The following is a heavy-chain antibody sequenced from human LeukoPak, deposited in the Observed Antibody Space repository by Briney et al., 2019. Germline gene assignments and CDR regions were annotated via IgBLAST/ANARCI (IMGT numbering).Heavy chain of an antibody. V-gene: IGHV3-23*01. CDR1: GFTFSGYA. J-gene: IGHJ4*02. CDR3: ARAAMVRGVDYFDS. Sequence: GGSLRLSCEASGFTFSGYAVSWVRQAPGKGLEWVSGFGTDGNTHYAESVRGRFDISRDTSKTTVYLQMNSLRAEDTAVYYCARAAMVRGVDYFDSWGQGTLVTVSS. CDR2: FGTDGNT. D-gene: IGHD3-10*01.